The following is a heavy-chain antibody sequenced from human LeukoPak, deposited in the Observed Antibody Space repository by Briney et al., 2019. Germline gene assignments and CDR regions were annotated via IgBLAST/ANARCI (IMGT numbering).Heavy chain of an antibody. V-gene: IGHV4-34*01. Sequence: SETLSLTCAVYGGSFSGYYWSWIRQPPGKGLEWIGEINHSGSTNYNPSLKSRVTISVDTSKNQFSLKLSSVTAADTAVYCCARRSISITDYWGQGTLVTVSS. J-gene: IGHJ4*02. D-gene: IGHD3-10*01. CDR1: GGSFSGYY. CDR2: INHSGST. CDR3: ARRSISITDY.